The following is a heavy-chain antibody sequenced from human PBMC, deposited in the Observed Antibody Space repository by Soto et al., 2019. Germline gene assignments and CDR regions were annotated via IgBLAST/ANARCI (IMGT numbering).Heavy chain of an antibody. CDR2: IYSGGST. V-gene: IGHV3-66*04. J-gene: IGHJ5*02. Sequence: EVQLVESGGGLVQPGGSLRLSCAASGFTVSSNYMSWVRQAPGKGLEWVSVIYSGGSTYYAGSVKGRFTISRDNSKNTLYLQMNSLRAEDTAVYYCARQWLVYNWFDPWGQGTLVTVSS. CDR1: GFTVSSNY. CDR3: ARQWLVYNWFDP. D-gene: IGHD6-19*01.